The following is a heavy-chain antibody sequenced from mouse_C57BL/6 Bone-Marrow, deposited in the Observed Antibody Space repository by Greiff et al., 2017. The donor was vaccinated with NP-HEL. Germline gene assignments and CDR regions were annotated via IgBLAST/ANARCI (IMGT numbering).Heavy chain of an antibody. Sequence: VQLQQPGAELVKPGASVKMSCKASGYTFTSYWITWVKQRPGQGLEWIGDIYPGSGSTNYNEKFKSKATLTVDTSSSTAYMQLSSLTSEDSAVYYCARSHYYGSSYGAYWGQGTLVTVSA. V-gene: IGHV1-55*01. CDR3: ARSHYYGSSYGAY. D-gene: IGHD1-1*01. CDR2: IYPGSGST. J-gene: IGHJ3*01. CDR1: GYTFTSYW.